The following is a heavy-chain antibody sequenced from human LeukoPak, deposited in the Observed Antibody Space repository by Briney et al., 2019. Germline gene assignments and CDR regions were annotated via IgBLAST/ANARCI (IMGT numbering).Heavy chain of an antibody. CDR1: GFTFSSYG. CDR2: IWYDGSNK. CDR3: TTVVPAAKNGLGDY. D-gene: IGHD2-2*01. Sequence: QPGRSLRLSCAASGFTFSSYGMHWVRQAPGKGLEWVAVIWYDGSNKYYADSVKGRFTISRDNSKNTAYLQMNSLKTEDTAVYYCTTVVPAAKNGLGDYWGQGTLVTVSS. J-gene: IGHJ4*02. V-gene: IGHV3-33*01.